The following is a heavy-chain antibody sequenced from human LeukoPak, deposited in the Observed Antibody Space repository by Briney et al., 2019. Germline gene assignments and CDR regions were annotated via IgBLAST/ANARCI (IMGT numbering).Heavy chain of an antibody. Sequence: GESLRISCKGSGYSISNYWINWVGQMPGKGLEWMGTIEPSDSYTNCNPSFQGHVTISADKSISTAYLQWSSLMTSDTDIYYCARHTISDYWGQGTQVTVSS. V-gene: IGHV5-10-1*01. CDR1: GYSISNYW. CDR2: IEPSDSYT. J-gene: IGHJ4*02. CDR3: ARHTISDY. D-gene: IGHD3-10*01.